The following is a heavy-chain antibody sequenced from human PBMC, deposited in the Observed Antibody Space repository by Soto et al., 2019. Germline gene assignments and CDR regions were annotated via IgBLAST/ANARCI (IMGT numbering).Heavy chain of an antibody. Sequence: PSETLSLTCSVSGDSISTVDYFWAWIREPPGQSLEYIGYIYKSATTYYNPSFESRVAISLDTSKSQFSLNVTSVTAADTAVYFCARGRYCLTGRCFPNWFDSWGQGNLVTVSS. CDR3: ARGRYCLTGRCFPNWFDS. CDR2: IYKSATT. D-gene: IGHD2-15*01. CDR1: GDSISTVDYF. J-gene: IGHJ5*01. V-gene: IGHV4-30-4*01.